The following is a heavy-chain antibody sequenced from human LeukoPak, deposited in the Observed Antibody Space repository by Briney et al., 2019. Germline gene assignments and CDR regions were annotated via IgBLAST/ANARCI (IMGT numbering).Heavy chain of an antibody. CDR1: GYSISSGYY. CDR3: ARRYSSSWYDY. CDR2: IYHSGST. J-gene: IGHJ4*02. V-gene: IGHV4-38-2*02. Sequence: SETLSLTCTVSGYSISSGYYWGWIRQPPGKGLEWIGSIYHSGSTYYNPSLKSRVTISVDRSKNQFSLKLSSVTAADTAVYYCARRYSSSWYDYWGQGTPVTVSS. D-gene: IGHD6-13*01.